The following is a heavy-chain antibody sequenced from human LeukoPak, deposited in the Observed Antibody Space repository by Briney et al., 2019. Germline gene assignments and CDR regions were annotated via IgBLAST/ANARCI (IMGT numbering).Heavy chain of an antibody. CDR1: GGSISSGDYY. D-gene: IGHD3-3*01. V-gene: IGHV4-30-4*08. Sequence: SQTLSLTCTVSGGSISSGDYYWSWIRQPPGKGLEWIGYIYYSGSTYYNPSLKSRVTISVDTSKNQSSLKLSSVTAADTAVYYCARELLTYDFWSGYSSGFDYWGQGTLVTVSS. J-gene: IGHJ4*02. CDR2: IYYSGST. CDR3: ARELLTYDFWSGYSSGFDY.